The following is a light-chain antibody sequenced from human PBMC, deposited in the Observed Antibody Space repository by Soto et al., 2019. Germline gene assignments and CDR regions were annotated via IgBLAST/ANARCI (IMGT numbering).Light chain of an antibody. Sequence: AIQLTQSPSSLSASIGDRVTITCRARQDIRSDVAWYQQKPGKAPKLLIYDAVTLQHGVPSRFSGGGSGSAFTLTISSLQPEDFATYYCLQDYNYPRTFGPGTKVDIK. CDR3: LQDYNYPRT. J-gene: IGKJ3*01. CDR1: QDIRSD. CDR2: DAV. V-gene: IGKV1-6*02.